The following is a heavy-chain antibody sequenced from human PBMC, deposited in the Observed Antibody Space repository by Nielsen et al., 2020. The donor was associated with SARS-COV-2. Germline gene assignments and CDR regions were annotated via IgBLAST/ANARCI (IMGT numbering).Heavy chain of an antibody. V-gene: IGHV3-23*01. CDR1: GFTFGGFE. J-gene: IGHJ6*02. Sequence: GESLKISCAASGFTFGGFELNWVRQAPGKGLEWVSGISGGGNSRYYAGSVKGRFTISRDNSKNTLFLQMNSLRAEDTAIYYCAKDTEKYYDYAWGIDVWGQGTTVTVSS. CDR3: AKDTEKYYDYAWGIDV. D-gene: IGHD3-16*01. CDR2: ISGGGNSR.